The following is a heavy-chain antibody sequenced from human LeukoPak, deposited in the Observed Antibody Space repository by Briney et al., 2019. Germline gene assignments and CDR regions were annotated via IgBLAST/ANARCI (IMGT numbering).Heavy chain of an antibody. Sequence: PGGSLRLSCAASGFTFSSYAMSWVRQAPGKGLEWVSAISDSGGSTYYADSVKGRFTISRDNSKNTLYLQMNSLRAEDTAVYYCAKRMQNYYGSGSYFDYWGQGTLVTVSS. V-gene: IGHV3-23*01. CDR3: AKRMQNYYGSGSYFDY. D-gene: IGHD3-10*01. CDR1: GFTFSSYA. CDR2: ISDSGGST. J-gene: IGHJ4*01.